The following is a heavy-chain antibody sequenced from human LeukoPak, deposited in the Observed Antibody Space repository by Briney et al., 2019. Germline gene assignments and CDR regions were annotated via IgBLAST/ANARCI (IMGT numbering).Heavy chain of an antibody. J-gene: IGHJ4*02. CDR2: IWPDGSKT. D-gene: IGHD1-14*01. CDR3: AKISSSSEPDFDY. V-gene: IGHV3-30*02. Sequence: GGSLRLSCAASGFTFSRYAMHWVRQAPGKGLEWVAFIWPDGSKTYYADSVRGRFTISRDNSKNTLHLEMNTVRSEDTALYYCAKISSSSEPDFDYWGQGTLVTVS. CDR1: GFTFSRYA.